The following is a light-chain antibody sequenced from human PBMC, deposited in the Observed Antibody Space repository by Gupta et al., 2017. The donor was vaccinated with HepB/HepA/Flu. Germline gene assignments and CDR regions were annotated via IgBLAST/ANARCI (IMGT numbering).Light chain of an antibody. Sequence: DIQMTQSPSSLSASVGDRATITCRASQSISSYLNWYQQKPGKVPKLLIYAASSLQSGVPSRFSGSGSGTDFTLTISRLQPEDFATYYCQQSYSTLITFGQGTQVEIK. CDR3: QQSYSTLIT. CDR1: QSISSY. CDR2: AAS. J-gene: IGKJ5*01. V-gene: IGKV1-39*01.